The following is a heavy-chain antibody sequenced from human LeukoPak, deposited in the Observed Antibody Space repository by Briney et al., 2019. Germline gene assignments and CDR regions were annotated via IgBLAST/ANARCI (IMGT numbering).Heavy chain of an antibody. CDR2: IYYSGST. V-gene: IGHV4-39*01. Sequence: PSETLSLTCTVSGGSISSSSYYSGWIRQPPGKGLEWIGSIYYSGSTYYNPSLKSRVTISVDTSKNQFSLKLSSVTAADTAVYYCGYQLLNGYFDYWGQGTLVTVSS. D-gene: IGHD2-2*01. J-gene: IGHJ4*02. CDR1: GGSISSSSYY. CDR3: GYQLLNGYFDY.